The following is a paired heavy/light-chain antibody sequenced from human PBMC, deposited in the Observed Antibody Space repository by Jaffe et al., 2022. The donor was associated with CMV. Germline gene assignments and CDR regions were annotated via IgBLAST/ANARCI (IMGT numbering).Light chain of an antibody. CDR1: SSDIGTYQR. J-gene: IGLJ2*01. CDR2: EVT. Sequence: QSALTQPPSVSGSPGQSVTISCTGGSSDIGTYQRVSWYQQPSGTAPRLVIYEVTNRPSGVPHRFSGSKSGNTASLTISGLQPEDEGDYYCSSYSSGGTSHVLFGGGTKLTVL. V-gene: IGLV2-18*02. CDR3: SSYSSGGTSHVL.
Heavy chain of an antibody. CDR1: VGSINVGGFY. CDR2: IDYSGNT. CDR3: ARTGWELLPDF. Sequence: QVQLQESGPGLVKPSETLSLTCTVSVGSINVGGFYWGWIRQPPGGGLEWIGNIDYSGNTYYNPSLESRVTISVDTSKNQFSLKVNSVTAADTATYYCARTGWELLPDFWGQGTLVTVSS. V-gene: IGHV4-39*01. J-gene: IGHJ4*02. D-gene: IGHD1-26*01.